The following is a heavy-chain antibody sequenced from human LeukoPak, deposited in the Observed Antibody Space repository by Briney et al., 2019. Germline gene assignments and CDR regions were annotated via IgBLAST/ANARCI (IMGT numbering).Heavy chain of an antibody. D-gene: IGHD6-13*01. Sequence: SETLSLTCTVSGGSISSSSYYWGLIRQPPGKGLEWIGSIYYSGSTYYNPSLKSRVTISVDTSKNQFSLKLSSVTAADTAVYYCARVNSSSWQFDYWGQGTLVTVSS. CDR3: ARVNSSSWQFDY. CDR2: IYYSGST. J-gene: IGHJ4*02. V-gene: IGHV4-39*07. CDR1: GGSISSSSYY.